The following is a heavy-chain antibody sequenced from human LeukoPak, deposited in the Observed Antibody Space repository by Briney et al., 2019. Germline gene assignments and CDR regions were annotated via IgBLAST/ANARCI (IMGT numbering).Heavy chain of an antibody. D-gene: IGHD6-19*01. CDR3: ARDLVGSGWYLKLSYFDY. J-gene: IGHJ4*02. CDR1: GGTFSRYV. CDR2: IIPMFGTA. V-gene: IGHV1-69*05. Sequence: GASVKVSCKASGGTFSRYVISWVRQAPGQGLEWMGGIIPMFGTANYAQKFQGRVTMTRDMSTSTAYMELRSLRSDDTAVYYCARDLVGSGWYLKLSYFDYWGQGTLVTVSS.